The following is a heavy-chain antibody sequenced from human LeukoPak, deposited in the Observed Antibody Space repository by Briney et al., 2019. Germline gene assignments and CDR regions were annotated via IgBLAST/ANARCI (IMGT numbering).Heavy chain of an antibody. J-gene: IGHJ5*02. CDR2: INHSGST. CDR1: GGSFSGYY. V-gene: IGHV4-34*01. D-gene: IGHD7-27*01. Sequence: SETLSLTCAVHGGSFSGYYWSWIRQPPGKGLEWIGEINHSGSTNYNPSLKSRVTISVDTSKNQFSLKLSSVTAADTAVYYCARGGLSKRRRALTFDPWGQGTLVTVSS. CDR3: ARGGLSKRRRALTFDP.